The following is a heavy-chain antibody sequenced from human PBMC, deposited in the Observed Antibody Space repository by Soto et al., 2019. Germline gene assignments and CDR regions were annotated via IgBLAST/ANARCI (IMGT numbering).Heavy chain of an antibody. CDR1: GFTFSSYS. V-gene: IGHV3-48*02. J-gene: IGHJ4*02. D-gene: IGHD2-2*01. Sequence: GGSLRLSCAASGFTFSSYSMNWVRQAPGKGLEWVSYISSSSSTIYYADSVKGRFTISRDNAKNSLYLQMNSLRDEDTAVYYCAREERTYTRPEGFDYWGQGTLVTVSS. CDR3: AREERTYTRPEGFDY. CDR2: ISSSSSTI.